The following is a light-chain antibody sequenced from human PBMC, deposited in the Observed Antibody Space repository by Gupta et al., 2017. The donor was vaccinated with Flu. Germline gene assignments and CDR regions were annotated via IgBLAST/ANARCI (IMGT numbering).Light chain of an antibody. J-gene: IGKJ1*01. CDR1: RSLRNNY. Sequence: TLSLSPGERATVACRASRSLRNNYLDWYQQKQCQAPRLLIYAASNRDTGIPDRFSGRGYGTDVTLTSSRLDHEDFAVYYCQQYCNEPPWTFGQGTKVEIK. CDR2: AAS. V-gene: IGKV3-20*01. CDR3: QQYCNEPPWT.